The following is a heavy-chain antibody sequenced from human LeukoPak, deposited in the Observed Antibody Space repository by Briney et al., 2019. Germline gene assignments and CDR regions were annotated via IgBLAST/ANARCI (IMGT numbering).Heavy chain of an antibody. Sequence: PGGSLRLSCVASGFTFSTYHMSWVRQAPGQGLEWVSSISGDGGNRYYVESGKGRFTISRDNSKNTVYLQMNSLRAEDSAVYYCAKRPGPECITGNCFRFEYWGQGTLVTVSS. J-gene: IGHJ4*02. V-gene: IGHV3-23*01. D-gene: IGHD2-21*01. CDR3: AKRPGPECITGNCFRFEY. CDR2: ISGDGGNR. CDR1: GFTFSTYH.